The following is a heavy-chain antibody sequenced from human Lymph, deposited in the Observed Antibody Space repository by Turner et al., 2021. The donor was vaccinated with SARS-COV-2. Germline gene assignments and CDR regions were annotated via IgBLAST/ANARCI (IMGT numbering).Heavy chain of an antibody. D-gene: IGHD1-26*01. V-gene: IGHV1-8*02. Sequence: QVQLVQSGAEGKKPGASVKVSRKAPGYTFTSYDINWVRQATGQGLEWMGWMNPNSGNTGYAQKFQGRVTMTRNTSISTAYMELSSLRSEATAVYYCARGRYSGGGMDVWGQGTTVTVSS. CDR3: ARGRYSGGGMDV. CDR2: MNPNSGNT. J-gene: IGHJ6*02. CDR1: GYTFTSYD.